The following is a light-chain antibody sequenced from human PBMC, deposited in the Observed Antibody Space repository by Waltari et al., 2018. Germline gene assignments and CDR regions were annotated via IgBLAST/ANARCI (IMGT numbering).Light chain of an antibody. Sequence: EIVLTQSPGTLSLSPGERATLSCRASQYVSSSSLAWYQQTPGQAPRPLIYGASSRATGIPARFSGSGSGTDFTLTISRLEPEDFVVYYCQQYGTSPPYTFGQGTKLEI. V-gene: IGKV3-20*01. J-gene: IGKJ2*01. CDR1: QYVSSSS. CDR2: GAS. CDR3: QQYGTSPPYT.